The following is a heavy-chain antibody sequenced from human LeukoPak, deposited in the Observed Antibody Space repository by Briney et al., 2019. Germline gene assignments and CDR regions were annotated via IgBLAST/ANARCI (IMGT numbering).Heavy chain of an antibody. D-gene: IGHD3-22*01. J-gene: IGHJ4*02. V-gene: IGHV3-43*02. CDR3: AKDTYYYDSSGYEGPSFDY. CDR2: ISGDGGST. Sequence: GGSLRLSCAASGFTFDDYAMHWVRQAPGKGLEWVSLISGDGGSTYYADSVKGRFTISRDNSKNSPYLQMNSLGTEDTALYYCAKDTYYYDSSGYEGPSFDYWGQGTLVTVSS. CDR1: GFTFDDYA.